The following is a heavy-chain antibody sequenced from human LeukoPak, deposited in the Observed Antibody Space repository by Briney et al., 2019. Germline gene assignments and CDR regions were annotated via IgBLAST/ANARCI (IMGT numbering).Heavy chain of an antibody. V-gene: IGHV3-21*01. J-gene: IGHJ4*02. Sequence: GGSLRLSCAASGFTFSSYSMNWVRQAPGKGLEWVSSISSSSSYIYYADSVKGRFTISRDNAKNSPYLQMNSLRAEDTAVYYCARAPSGSYYVNYFDYWGQGTLVTVSS. D-gene: IGHD1-26*01. CDR1: GFTFSSYS. CDR3: ARAPSGSYYVNYFDY. CDR2: ISSSSSYI.